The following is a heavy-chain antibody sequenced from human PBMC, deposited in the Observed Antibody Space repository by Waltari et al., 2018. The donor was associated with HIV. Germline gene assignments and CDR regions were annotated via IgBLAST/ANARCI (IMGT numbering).Heavy chain of an antibody. Sequence: QVHLVESGGGVVQPGRSLRLSCAASGFTFSSYVIHWVRQAPGKGLEWVALISYDGSNKYYADSVKGRFTISRDNSKNTLYLQMNSLRAEDTSVYYCARDTGYCSFGSCSYNWLDPWGQGTLVSVSS. J-gene: IGHJ5*02. CDR3: ARDTGYCSFGSCSYNWLDP. D-gene: IGHD2-15*01. V-gene: IGHV3-30*01. CDR1: GFTFSSYV. CDR2: ISYDGSNK.